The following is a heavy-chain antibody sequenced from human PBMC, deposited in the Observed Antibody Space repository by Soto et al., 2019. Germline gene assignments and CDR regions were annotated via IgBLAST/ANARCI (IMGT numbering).Heavy chain of an antibody. J-gene: IGHJ5*02. CDR3: ARASRSMTTVSNSSHP. D-gene: IGHD4-4*01. CDR2: IYYSGSP. V-gene: IGHV4-39*07. Sequence: PSETLSLTCTVSGGSISSSSYYWGWIRQPPGKGLEWIGCIYYSGSPYYNPSLKSRVTISVDTSKSQFSLRLSSVTAADTAVYYCARASRSMTTVSNSSHPWGQGPLVTVSS. CDR1: GGSISSSSYY.